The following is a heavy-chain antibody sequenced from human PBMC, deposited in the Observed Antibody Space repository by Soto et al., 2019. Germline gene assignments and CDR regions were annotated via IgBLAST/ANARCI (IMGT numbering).Heavy chain of an antibody. V-gene: IGHV3-9*01. D-gene: IGHD6-13*01. CDR3: AKGGSAALIAPSGRDNWFDP. J-gene: IGHJ5*02. CDR1: GFAFDDYV. Sequence: GGSLRLSCAASGFAFDDYVMHWVRQPPGRGLEWVSGITWNGGTIRYVDSVKGRFTIPRDNAENSLYLQMSSLRPEDTAVYYCAKGGSAALIAPSGRDNWFDPWGQGTQGTVS. CDR2: ITWNGGTI.